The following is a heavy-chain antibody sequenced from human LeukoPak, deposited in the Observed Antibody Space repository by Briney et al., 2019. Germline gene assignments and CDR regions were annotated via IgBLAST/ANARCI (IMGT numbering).Heavy chain of an antibody. CDR1: GFTFGSYS. CDR2: ISSSSSYI. J-gene: IGHJ4*02. Sequence: GGSLRLSCAASGFTFGSYSMNWVRQAPGKGLEWVSSISSSSSYIYYADSVKGRFTISRDNAKNSLYLQMNSLRAEDTAVYYCAVDIAAAADFRDYWGQGTLVTVSS. CDR3: AVDIAAAADFRDY. D-gene: IGHD6-13*01. V-gene: IGHV3-21*01.